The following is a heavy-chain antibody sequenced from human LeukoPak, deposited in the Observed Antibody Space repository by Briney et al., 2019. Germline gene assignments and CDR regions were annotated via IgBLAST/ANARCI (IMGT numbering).Heavy chain of an antibody. J-gene: IGHJ4*02. Sequence: TGGSLRLSCAASGFTFSNYGMHWVRQALGKGLEWVALIWYDGSNKYYTDSVKGRLTISRDNSKDTLFLQMNSLRAEDTAVYYCAREGPRGNSQFDYWGQGTLVTVSS. CDR1: GFTFSNYG. CDR2: IWYDGSNK. CDR3: AREGPRGNSQFDY. V-gene: IGHV3-33*08. D-gene: IGHD2/OR15-2a*01.